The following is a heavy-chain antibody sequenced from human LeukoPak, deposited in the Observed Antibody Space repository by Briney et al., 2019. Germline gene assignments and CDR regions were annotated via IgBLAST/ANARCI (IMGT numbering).Heavy chain of an antibody. CDR1: GGSISSGGYS. V-gene: IGHV4-30-4*07. Sequence: SETLSLTCAVSGGSISSGGYSWSWIRQPPGKGLEWIGYIYYSGSTYYNPSLKSRVTISVDTSKNQFSLKLSSVTAADTAVYYCARAAEGPRITYFDYWGQGTLVTVSS. D-gene: IGHD2-15*01. CDR2: IYYSGST. J-gene: IGHJ4*02. CDR3: ARAAEGPRITYFDY.